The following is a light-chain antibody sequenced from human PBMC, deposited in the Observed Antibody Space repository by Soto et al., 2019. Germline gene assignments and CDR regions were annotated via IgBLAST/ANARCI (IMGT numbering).Light chain of an antibody. CDR2: DVS. CDR3: SSYTGGFYA. CDR1: SSDVGGYNY. Sequence: QSALTQPASVSGSPGQSITISCTGTSSDVGGYNYVSWYQQHPGKAPKLMIYDVSDRPSGVSNRFSGSKSGNTASLTISGLQAEEEADYYSSSYTGGFYASGPGTKVPVL. V-gene: IGLV2-14*01. J-gene: IGLJ1*01.